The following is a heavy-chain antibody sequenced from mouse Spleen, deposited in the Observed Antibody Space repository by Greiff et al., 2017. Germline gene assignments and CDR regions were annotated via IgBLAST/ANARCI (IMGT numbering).Heavy chain of an antibody. CDR3: ARGITPDY. J-gene: IGHJ2*01. CDR1: GYTFTDYY. V-gene: IGHV1-76*01. CDR2: IYPGSGNT. D-gene: IGHD1-1*01. Sequence: VQVVESGAELVRPGASVKLSCKASGYTFTDYYINWVKQRPGQGLEWIARIYPGSGNTYYNEKFKGKATLTAEKSSSTAYMQLSSLTSEDSAVYFCARGITPDYWGQGTTLTVSS.